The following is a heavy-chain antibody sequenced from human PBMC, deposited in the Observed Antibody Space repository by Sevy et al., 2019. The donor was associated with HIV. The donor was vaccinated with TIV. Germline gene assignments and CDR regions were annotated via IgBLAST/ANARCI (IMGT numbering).Heavy chain of an antibody. CDR3: ARVFPYCSGGSCYSPYDAFDI. J-gene: IGHJ3*02. V-gene: IGHV1-2*02. CDR1: GYTFTGHY. CDR2: INPNSGST. Sequence: ASVKVSCKASGYTFTGHYMHWVRQAPGQGLEWMGWINPNSGSTHYAQKFQGRVTLTRDTSISTAYLELSRLTSDDTAVYYCARVFPYCSGGSCYSPYDAFDIWGQGTMVTVSS. D-gene: IGHD2-15*01.